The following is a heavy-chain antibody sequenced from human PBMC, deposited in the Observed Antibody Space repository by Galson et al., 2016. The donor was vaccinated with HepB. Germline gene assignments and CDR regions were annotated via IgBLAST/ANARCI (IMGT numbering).Heavy chain of an antibody. Sequence: SLRLSCAASGFTFSDYYMTWVRQAPGKGLEWISYISSDGGSIYYAGSVKGRFTISRDNAKNSLFLQMNSLRVEDTATYYCAKWPLHGDYFDYWGQGTLVAVSS. CDR1: GFTFSDYY. CDR3: AKWPLHGDYFDY. D-gene: IGHD5-12*01. V-gene: IGHV3-11*01. J-gene: IGHJ4*02. CDR2: ISSDGGSI.